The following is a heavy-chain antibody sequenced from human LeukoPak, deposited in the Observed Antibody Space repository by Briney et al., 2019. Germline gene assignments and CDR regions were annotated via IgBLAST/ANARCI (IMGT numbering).Heavy chain of an antibody. J-gene: IGHJ4*02. V-gene: IGHV3-21*01. CDR2: ISSSSNYI. Sequence: PGGSLRLSCAASGFTFSSYSMNWVRQAPGKGLEWVSSISSSSNYIYYADSVKGRFTISRDNAKNSLYLQMNSLRAEDTAVYYCAGIYHFWSGTPYWGQGTLVTVSS. CDR1: GFTFSSYS. CDR3: AGIYHFWSGTPY. D-gene: IGHD3-3*01.